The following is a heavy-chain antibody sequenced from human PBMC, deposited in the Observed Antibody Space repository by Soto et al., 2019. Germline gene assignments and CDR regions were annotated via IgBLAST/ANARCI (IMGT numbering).Heavy chain of an antibody. J-gene: IGHJ4*02. D-gene: IGHD6-25*01. CDR2: INWNSDKV. CDR1: GFNFGNHA. Sequence: VLLVESGGGLVQPGRSLRLSCAVSGFNFGNHAMHWVRQAPGKGLEWVAAINWNSDKVAYAGSVLGRFTIFRDSAKNSLHLQMNDLTTEDTALYYCAKDKGGTPYYIDSWGQGILVTVSS. CDR3: AKDKGGTPYYIDS. V-gene: IGHV3-9*01.